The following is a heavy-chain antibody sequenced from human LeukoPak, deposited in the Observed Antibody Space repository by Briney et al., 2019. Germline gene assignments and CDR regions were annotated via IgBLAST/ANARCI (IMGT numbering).Heavy chain of an antibody. CDR3: AREAFGSGTYYYGMDV. Sequence: GGSLRLSCAASGFTFSSYAMSWVRQAPGKGLEWVSSISSSSSYIYYVDSVKGRFTISRDNAKNSLYLQMNSLRAEDTAVYYCAREAFGSGTYYYGMDVWGKGTTVTVSS. CDR1: GFTFSSYA. CDR2: ISSSSSYI. D-gene: IGHD3-10*01. V-gene: IGHV3-21*01. J-gene: IGHJ6*04.